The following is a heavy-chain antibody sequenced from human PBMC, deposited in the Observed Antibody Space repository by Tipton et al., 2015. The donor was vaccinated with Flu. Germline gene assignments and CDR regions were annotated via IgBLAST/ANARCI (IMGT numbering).Heavy chain of an antibody. V-gene: IGHV4-4*07. CDR2: IYSSVTP. D-gene: IGHD3-10*01. J-gene: IGHJ3*02. CDR1: GGSISGHS. Sequence: LRLSCTVSGGSISGHSWSWFRQSAGKGLEWIGRIYSSVTPKYNPSLKSRVTISVHTSKNQFSLRLSSVTPADTAVYYCVEAVGEGDAFHIWGQGTMVTVSS. CDR3: VEAVGEGDAFHI.